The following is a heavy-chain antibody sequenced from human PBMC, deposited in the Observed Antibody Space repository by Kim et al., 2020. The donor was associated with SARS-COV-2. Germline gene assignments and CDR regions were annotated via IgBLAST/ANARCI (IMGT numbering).Heavy chain of an antibody. D-gene: IGHD3-9*01. CDR1: GFTFTSSA. V-gene: IGHV1-58*01. CDR2: IVVGSGNT. J-gene: IGHJ3*02. Sequence: SVKVSCKASGFTFTSSAVQWVRQARGQRLEWIGWIVVGSGNTNYAQKFQERVTITRDMSTSTAYMELSSLRSEDTAVYYCAADSHVLRYFDWLSYAFDIWGQGTMVTVSS. CDR3: AADSHVLRYFDWLSYAFDI.